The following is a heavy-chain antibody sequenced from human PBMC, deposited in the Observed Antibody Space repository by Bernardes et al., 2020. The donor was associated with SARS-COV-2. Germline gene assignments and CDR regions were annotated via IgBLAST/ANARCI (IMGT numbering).Heavy chain of an antibody. J-gene: IGHJ6*02. V-gene: IGHV1-18*04. CDR1: GYTFTSYG. CDR3: ARDIRGATYYYYGMDV. CDR2: ISAYNGNT. Sequence: ASVKVSCMASGYTFTSYGISWVRQAPGQGLEWMGWISAYNGNTNYAQKLQGRVTMTTDTSTSTAYMELRSLRSDDTAVYYCARDIRGATYYYYGMDVWGQGTTVTVSS. D-gene: IGHD1-26*01.